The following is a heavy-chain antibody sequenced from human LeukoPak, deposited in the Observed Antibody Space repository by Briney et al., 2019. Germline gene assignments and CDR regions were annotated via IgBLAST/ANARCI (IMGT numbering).Heavy chain of an antibody. CDR1: GFTFSSFS. V-gene: IGHV3-48*04. D-gene: IGHD6-6*01. J-gene: IGHJ4*02. CDR2: IRSSGSGT. Sequence: PGGSLRLSCAASGFTFSSFSMNWVRQAPGKELERVSYIRSSGSGTDYTGSVKGRFTISRDNAKNSLYLQMNSLRAEDTAVYYCARDREQLEGYFDYWGQGTLVTVSS. CDR3: ARDREQLEGYFDY.